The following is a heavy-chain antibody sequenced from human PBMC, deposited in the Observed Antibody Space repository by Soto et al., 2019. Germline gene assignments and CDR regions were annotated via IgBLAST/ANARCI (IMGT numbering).Heavy chain of an antibody. V-gene: IGHV4-34*01. CDR3: ASGLWPVDAFDI. CDR2: INHSGST. D-gene: IGHD5-18*01. CDR1: GGSFSGYY. J-gene: IGHJ3*02. Sequence: QVQLQQWGAGLLKPSETLSLTCAVYGGSFSGYYWSWIRQPPGKGLEWIGEINHSGSTNYNPSLKGRVTISVDTSKNQFSLKLSSVTAADTAVYYCASGLWPVDAFDIWGQGTMVTVSS.